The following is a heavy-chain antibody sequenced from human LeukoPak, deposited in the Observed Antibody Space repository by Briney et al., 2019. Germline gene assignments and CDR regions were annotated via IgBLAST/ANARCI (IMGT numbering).Heavy chain of an antibody. Sequence: PSETLPLTFSIHLDPIRYYYCSWIPQPPGEGLERIGYIYYSGGTNYNPSLKSRVTISVDTSKNQFSLKLTSVTAADTAVYYCARAGGAYPYFDSWGQGTLVTVSS. CDR3: ARAGGAYPYFDS. D-gene: IGHD3-16*01. V-gene: IGHV4-59*13. J-gene: IGHJ4*02. CDR1: LDPIRYYY. CDR2: IYYSGGT.